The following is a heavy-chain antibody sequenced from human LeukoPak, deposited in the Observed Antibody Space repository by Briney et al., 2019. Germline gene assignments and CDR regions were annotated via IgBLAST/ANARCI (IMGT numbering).Heavy chain of an antibody. CDR1: GGPISSYY. D-gene: IGHD6-19*01. J-gene: IGHJ4*02. Sequence: KPSETLSLTCTVSGGPISSYYWSWIRQPPGKGLEWIGYIYYSGSTNYNPSLKSRVTISVDTSKNQFSLKLSSVTAADTAVYYCASHSSGGLDYWGQGTLVTVSS. V-gene: IGHV4-59*08. CDR2: IYYSGST. CDR3: ASHSSGGLDY.